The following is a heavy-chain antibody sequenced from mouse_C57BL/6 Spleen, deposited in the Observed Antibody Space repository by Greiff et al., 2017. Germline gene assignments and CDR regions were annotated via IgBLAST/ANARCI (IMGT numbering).Heavy chain of an antibody. D-gene: IGHD1-1*01. J-gene: IGHJ4*01. CDR2: IYPGSGNT. V-gene: IGHV1-66*01. Sequence: QVQLQQPGPELVKPGASVKISCKASGYSFTSYYIHWVKQRPGQGLEWIGWIYPGSGNTKYNEKFKGKATLTVHTSSSTAYMQLSSLTSEDSAVYYCAKGTTVVRYAMDYWGQGTSVTVSS. CDR3: AKGTTVVRYAMDY. CDR1: GYSFTSYY.